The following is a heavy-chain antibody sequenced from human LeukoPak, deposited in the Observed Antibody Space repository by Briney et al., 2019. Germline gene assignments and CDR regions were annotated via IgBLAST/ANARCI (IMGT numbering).Heavy chain of an antibody. J-gene: IGHJ4*02. CDR1: GYTFTSYY. CDR3: ARDKMATILDY. V-gene: IGHV1-46*01. D-gene: IGHD5-24*01. Sequence: ASVKVSCKASGYTFTSYYMHWVRQAPGQGLEWMGIINPSGGGTSYAQKFQGRVTMTRDTSTSTDYMELSSLRSEDTAVYYCARDKMATILDYWGQGTLVTVSS. CDR2: INPSGGGT.